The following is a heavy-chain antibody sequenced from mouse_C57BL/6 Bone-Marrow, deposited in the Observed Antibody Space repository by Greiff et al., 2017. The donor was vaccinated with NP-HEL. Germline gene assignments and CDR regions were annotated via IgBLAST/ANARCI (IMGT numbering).Heavy chain of an antibody. J-gene: IGHJ1*03. CDR1: GYTFTSYW. D-gene: IGHD1-1*01. CDR2: IHPNSGST. CDR3: ARRSYYGSSWYFDV. V-gene: IGHV1-64*01. Sequence: QVQLQQPGAELVKPGASVKLSCKASGYTFTSYWMHWVKQRPGQGLEWIGMIHPNSGSTNYNEKFKSKATLTVDKSSSTAYMQLSSLTSEDSAVYYCARRSYYGSSWYFDVWGTGTTVTVSS.